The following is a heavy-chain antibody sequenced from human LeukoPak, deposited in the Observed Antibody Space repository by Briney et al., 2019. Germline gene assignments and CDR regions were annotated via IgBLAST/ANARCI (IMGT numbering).Heavy chain of an antibody. CDR1: GFTFSDYY. J-gene: IGHJ4*02. V-gene: IGHV3-11*01. D-gene: IGHD1-26*01. CDR2: IGSSGSTI. CDR3: ARDRYVGATTAGDSDS. Sequence: PGGSLRLSCAASGFTFSDYYMSWIRQAPGKGLEWVSYIGSSGSTIYYADSVKGRFTISRNNAKNSLYLQMNSLRAEDTAVYYCARDRYVGATTAGDSDSWGQGTLVTASS.